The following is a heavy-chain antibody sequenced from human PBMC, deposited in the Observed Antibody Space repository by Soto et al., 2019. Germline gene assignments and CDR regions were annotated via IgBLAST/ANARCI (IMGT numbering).Heavy chain of an antibody. Sequence: ASVKVSCKASGYTFTSYDINWVRQATGQGLEWMGWMNPNSGNTGYAQKFQGRVTMTRNTSISTAYMELSSLRSEDTAVYYWARGGGWVWAGELATGVIDVWGKGTTVTVSS. D-gene: IGHD3-16*01. J-gene: IGHJ6*03. CDR2: MNPNSGNT. CDR1: GYTFTSYD. CDR3: ARGGGWVWAGELATGVIDV. V-gene: IGHV1-8*01.